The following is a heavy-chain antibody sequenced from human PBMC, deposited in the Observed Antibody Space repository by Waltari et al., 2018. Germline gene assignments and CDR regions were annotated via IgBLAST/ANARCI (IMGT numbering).Heavy chain of an antibody. Sequence: QITLKESGPTLVKPTQTLTLTCTFSGFSLSTSGVGVGWIRQPPGKALEWLARIYWNDDKRYSPSLKSRTTITKDTSNTQVVLTKTNMDPVDTATYYCAHSEQLLGFDYWGQGTLVTVAS. CDR2: IYWNDDK. V-gene: IGHV2-5*01. J-gene: IGHJ4*02. D-gene: IGHD6-19*01. CDR3: AHSEQLLGFDY. CDR1: GFSLSTSGVG.